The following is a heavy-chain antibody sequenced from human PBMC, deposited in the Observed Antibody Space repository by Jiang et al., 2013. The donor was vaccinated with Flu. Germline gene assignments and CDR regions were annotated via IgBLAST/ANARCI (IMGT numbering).Heavy chain of an antibody. J-gene: IGHJ6*02. Sequence: GSGLVKPSETLSLTCAVSGGSISSYYWSWIRQPAGKGLEWIGRIHTSGSTNYNPSLKSRVTMSVDTSKNQFSLKLSSVTAADTAVYYCARSYCGGDCYSMFGYSYYGMDVWGQGTTVTVSS. CDR2: IHTSGST. CDR1: GGSISSYY. V-gene: IGHV4-4*07. CDR3: ARSYCGGDCYSMFGYSYYGMDV. D-gene: IGHD2-21*02.